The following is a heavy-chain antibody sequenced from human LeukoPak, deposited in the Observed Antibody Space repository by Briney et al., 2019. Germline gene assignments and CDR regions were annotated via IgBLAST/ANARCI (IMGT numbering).Heavy chain of an antibody. CDR3: ARHSVYYYGMDV. V-gene: IGHV1-18*01. J-gene: IGHJ6*02. D-gene: IGHD3-10*01. CDR1: GYTFTSYG. CDR2: ISAYNGNT. Sequence: ASVKVSCKASGYTFTSYGISWVRQAPGQGLEWMGWISAYNGNTNNAQKLQGRVTMTTDTSTSTAYMELRSLRSDDPAGYYCARHSVYYYGMDVWGQGTTVTVSS.